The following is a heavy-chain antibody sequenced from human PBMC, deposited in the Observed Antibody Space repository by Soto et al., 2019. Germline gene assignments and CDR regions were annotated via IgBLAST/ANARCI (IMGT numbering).Heavy chain of an antibody. D-gene: IGHD3-9*01. CDR3: AKDGGDILTGYYCYFDY. CDR1: GFTFSNYA. J-gene: IGHJ4*02. Sequence: GSLRLSCAASGFTFSNYAMSWVRHAPGKGLEWVSAISATGGSTYYADSVRGRLTISRDNSKNTLYLQMNSLRAEDTAVYYCAKDGGDILTGYYCYFDYWGQGTLVTVSS. V-gene: IGHV3-23*01. CDR2: ISATGGST.